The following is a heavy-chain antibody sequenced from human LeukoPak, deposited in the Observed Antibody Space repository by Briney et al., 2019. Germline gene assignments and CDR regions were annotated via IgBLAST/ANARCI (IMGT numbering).Heavy chain of an antibody. J-gene: IGHJ4*02. Sequence: ASVKVSCKASGYTFIDYYFNWVRQAPGQGPEWMGRINVKSGATDYAQKFQGRVTVTRDTSISTAYLELSSLRSDDTAVYYCARVGRESSTGWLDYWGQGTLVTVSA. CDR3: ARVGRESSTGWLDY. D-gene: IGHD6-19*01. V-gene: IGHV1-2*06. CDR2: INVKSGAT. CDR1: GYTFIDYY.